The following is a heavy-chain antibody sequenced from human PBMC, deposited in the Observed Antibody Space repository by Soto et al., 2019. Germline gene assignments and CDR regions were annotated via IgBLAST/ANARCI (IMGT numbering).Heavy chain of an antibody. D-gene: IGHD2-15*01. CDR2: IYYSGST. Sequence: ASETLSLTCTVSGGSISSSSYYWGWIRQPPGKGLGGIGSIYYSGSTYYNPSLKSRVTISVDTSKNQFSLKLGSVTAADTAVYYCARIQGYCSGGSCPRGRFPYYYYVMDVWGQGTTVTVSS. CDR3: ARIQGYCSGGSCPRGRFPYYYYVMDV. CDR1: GGSISSSSYY. V-gene: IGHV4-39*01. J-gene: IGHJ6*02.